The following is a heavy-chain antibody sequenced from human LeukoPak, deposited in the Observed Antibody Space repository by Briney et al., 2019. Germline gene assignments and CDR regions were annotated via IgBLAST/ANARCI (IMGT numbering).Heavy chain of an antibody. V-gene: IGHV3-23*01. Sequence: SGGSLCFSCAVAGITLSNYGMGWVRQDPGKGLEWVAGLSGGGGGTNYADSVQGPFTISRDNPKNTLYLQMNNLRAEDTAVYFCSKRGVVIRVFLVGFHKEAYYFDTWGQGALVTVSS. J-gene: IGHJ4*02. CDR1: GITLSNYG. D-gene: IGHD3-10*01. CDR2: LSGGGGGT. CDR3: SKRGVVIRVFLVGFHKEAYYFDT.